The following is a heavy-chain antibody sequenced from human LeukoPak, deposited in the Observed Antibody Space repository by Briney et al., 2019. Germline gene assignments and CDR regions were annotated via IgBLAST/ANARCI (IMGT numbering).Heavy chain of an antibody. V-gene: IGHV3-64*01. Sequence: GGSLRLSCAASEFTFSSYAMHWVRQAPGKGLEYVSAISSNGGSTYYGNSVKGRFTISRDNSKSTLFLQMGSLRAEDMAVYYCARVFYDSGGYYYDHWGQGTLVTVSS. CDR2: ISSNGGST. CDR3: ARVFYDSGGYYYDH. CDR1: EFTFSSYA. D-gene: IGHD3-22*01. J-gene: IGHJ4*02.